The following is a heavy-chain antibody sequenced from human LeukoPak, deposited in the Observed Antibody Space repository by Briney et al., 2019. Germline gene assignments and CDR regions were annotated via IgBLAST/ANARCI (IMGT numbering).Heavy chain of an antibody. Sequence: ASVKVSCKASGYTLSSYYMHWLRQAPGQGLEWMGIINPSGGSTSYAQKFQGRVTMTRDTSTSTVYVELSSLRSEDTAVYYCAREGVNYYNSSGYYYYWGQGTLVTVSS. V-gene: IGHV1-46*01. J-gene: IGHJ4*02. CDR2: INPSGGST. D-gene: IGHD3-22*01. CDR3: AREGVNYYNSSGYYYY. CDR1: GYTLSSYY.